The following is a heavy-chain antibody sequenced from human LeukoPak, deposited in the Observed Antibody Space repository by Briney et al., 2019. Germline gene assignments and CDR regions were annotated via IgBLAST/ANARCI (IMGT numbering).Heavy chain of an antibody. Sequence: PGGSLRPSCAASGFTFSSYGMSWVRQPPGKGLEWVSTISGSGGSTYYADSVKGGFTITRENSKNTLYLQMNRLRDEDTAVYYCARSYYDSSGYHYFDYWGQGTLVTVSS. V-gene: IGHV3-23*01. J-gene: IGHJ4*02. CDR2: ISGSGGST. CDR1: GFTFSSYG. D-gene: IGHD3-22*01. CDR3: ARSYYDSSGYHYFDY.